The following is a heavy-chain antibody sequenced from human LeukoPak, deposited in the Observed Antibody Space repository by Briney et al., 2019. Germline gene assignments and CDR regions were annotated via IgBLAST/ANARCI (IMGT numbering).Heavy chain of an antibody. CDR2: INHSGST. Sequence: SETLSLTCAVYGGSFSGYYWSWIRQPPGKGLEWIGEINHSGSTNYNPSLKSRVTISVDTSKNQFSLKLSSVTAADTAVYYCARSVGATLFRFPVFGYWGQGTLVTVSS. CDR1: GGSFSGYY. D-gene: IGHD1-26*01. CDR3: ARSVGATLFRFPVFGY. V-gene: IGHV4-34*01. J-gene: IGHJ4*02.